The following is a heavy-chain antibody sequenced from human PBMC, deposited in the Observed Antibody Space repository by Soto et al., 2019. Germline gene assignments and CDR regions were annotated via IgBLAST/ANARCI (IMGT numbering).Heavy chain of an antibody. J-gene: IGHJ6*02. V-gene: IGHV1-18*01. CDR2: ISAYNGNT. D-gene: IGHD3-3*01. CDR3: ARVLPHNGMDA. Sequence: SVKVACKAPGYTFTSYGISCVRQAPGQGLEWMGWISAYNGNTNYAQKLQGRVTMTTDTSTSTAYMELRSLRSDDTAVYYCARVLPHNGMDAWGQGTALTVS. CDR1: GYTFTSYG.